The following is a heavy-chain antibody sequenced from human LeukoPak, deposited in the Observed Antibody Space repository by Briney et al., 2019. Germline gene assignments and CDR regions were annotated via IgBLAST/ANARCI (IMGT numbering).Heavy chain of an antibody. CDR2: FDPEDGET. Sequence: GASVKVSCKVSGDIITELAIHWVRQAPGKGLEWMGGFDPEDGETTYAQKFQGRVSMTEDTSTDTAYMEVSSLESDDTAVYYYVAARIDWGRNWFDPWGQGTLLIVSS. D-gene: IGHD3-9*01. CDR1: GDIITELA. V-gene: IGHV1-24*01. CDR3: VAARIDWGRNWFDP. J-gene: IGHJ5*02.